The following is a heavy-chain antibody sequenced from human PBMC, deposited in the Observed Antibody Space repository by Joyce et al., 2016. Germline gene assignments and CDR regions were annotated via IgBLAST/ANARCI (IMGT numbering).Heavy chain of an antibody. J-gene: IGHJ6*02. CDR1: GYTFTNYY. CDR3: ARDTAMATGYYYYGMDV. CDR2: INPSGGST. V-gene: IGHV1-46*01. Sequence: QVQLVQSGAEVKKPGASVKVSCKASGYTFTNYYMHWVRQAPGQGLEWMGIINPSGGSTNSAQKFQGRVTMTRDTSTSTVYMELSSLGSEDTAVYYCARDTAMATGYYYYGMDVWGQGTTVTVSS. D-gene: IGHD5-18*01.